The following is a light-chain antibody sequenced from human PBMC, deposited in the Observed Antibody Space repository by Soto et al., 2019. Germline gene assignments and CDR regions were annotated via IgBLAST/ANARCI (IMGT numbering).Light chain of an antibody. V-gene: IGKV1-9*01. CDR3: QHLNSYPRALA. Sequence: DIPLTQSPSFLSASVGDRVNITCRARQGIRSFLAWYQQKVGQAPKLLIYAASTLESGVSLRFSCSGSGTEFTLTLSSLQPEDFATYYCQHLNSYPRALAFGGGTKVEI. CDR2: AAS. J-gene: IGKJ4*01. CDR1: QGIRSF.